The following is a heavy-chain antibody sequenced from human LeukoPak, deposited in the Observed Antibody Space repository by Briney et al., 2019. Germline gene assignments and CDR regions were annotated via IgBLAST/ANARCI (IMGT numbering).Heavy chain of an antibody. Sequence: KPSETLSLTCAVYGGSFSGYYWSWIRQPPGKGLEWIGEINHSGSTNYNPSLKSRVTISVDTSKNQFSLKLSSVTAADTAVYYCARQYCSSTSCYIYWFDPWGQGTLVTVSS. J-gene: IGHJ5*02. V-gene: IGHV4-34*01. CDR3: ARQYCSSTSCYIYWFDP. CDR2: INHSGST. D-gene: IGHD2-2*02. CDR1: GGSFSGYY.